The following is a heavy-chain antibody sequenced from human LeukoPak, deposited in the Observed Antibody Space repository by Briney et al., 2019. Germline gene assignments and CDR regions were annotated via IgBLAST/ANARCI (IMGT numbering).Heavy chain of an antibody. Sequence: PSETLSLTCTVSGYSISSGYYWGWIRQPPGKGLEWIGSIYHSGSTNYNPSLKSRVTISVDTSKNQFSLKLSSVTAADTAVYYCARRSSWRHTFDYWGQGTLVTVSS. V-gene: IGHV4-38-2*02. CDR2: IYHSGST. CDR3: ARRSSWRHTFDY. D-gene: IGHD6-13*01. J-gene: IGHJ4*02. CDR1: GYSISSGYY.